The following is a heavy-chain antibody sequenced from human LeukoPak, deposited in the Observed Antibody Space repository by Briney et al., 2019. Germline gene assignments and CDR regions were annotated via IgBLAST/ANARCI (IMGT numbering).Heavy chain of an antibody. Sequence: GGSLRLSCVVSGLTFSDFWMSWVRQPPGKGLEWVASANQDGTEKYYVDSVKGRFTISRDNAKDSLYLQMNSLRVEDTAIYYCVKVAKYYYGSETFYFFEHWGQGTPVTAS. D-gene: IGHD3-10*01. CDR2: ANQDGTEK. CDR1: GLTFSDFW. V-gene: IGHV3-7*01. J-gene: IGHJ4*02. CDR3: VKVAKYYYGSETFYFFEH.